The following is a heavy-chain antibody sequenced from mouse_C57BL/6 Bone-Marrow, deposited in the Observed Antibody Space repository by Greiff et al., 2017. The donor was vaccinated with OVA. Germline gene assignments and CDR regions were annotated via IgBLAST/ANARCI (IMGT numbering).Heavy chain of an antibody. CDR2: INSDGGST. V-gene: IGHV5-2*01. D-gene: IGHD2-1*01. J-gene: IGHJ4*01. CDR1: EYEFPSHD. CDR3: AYYGNFYYYAMDY. Sequence: VKLVESGGGLVQPGESLKLSCESNEYEFPSHDMSWVRKTPEKRLELVAAINSDGGSTYYPDTMERRFIISRDNTKKTLYLQMSSLRSEDTALYYCAYYGNFYYYAMDYWGQGTSVTVSS.